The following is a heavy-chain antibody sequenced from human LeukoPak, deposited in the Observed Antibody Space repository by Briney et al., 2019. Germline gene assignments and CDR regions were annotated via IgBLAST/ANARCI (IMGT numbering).Heavy chain of an antibody. CDR3: AAQVGATRY. CDR1: GGSISSGSYY. Sequence: PSQTLSLTCTVSGGSISSGSYYWRWIRQPAGKGLEWIGRIYTSGSTNYNPSLKSRVTISVDTSKNQFSLKLSSVTAADMAVYYCAAQVGATRYWGQGTLVTVSS. CDR2: IYTSGST. V-gene: IGHV4-61*02. J-gene: IGHJ4*02. D-gene: IGHD1-26*01.